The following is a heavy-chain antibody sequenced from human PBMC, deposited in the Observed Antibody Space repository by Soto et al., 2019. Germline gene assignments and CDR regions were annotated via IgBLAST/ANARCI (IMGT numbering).Heavy chain of an antibody. J-gene: IGHJ5*02. Sequence: ASVKVSCKASGYTFTSHYIHWVLQAPGQGPEWMGIINPSGGSTTYAQKFQGRVTMTRDTSTSTVYMELSSLRSDDTAVYYCAHTRTGYSSGWYSNWFDPWGQGTLVTVSS. CDR1: GYTFTSHY. D-gene: IGHD6-19*01. CDR3: AHTRTGYSSGWYSNWFDP. CDR2: INPSGGST. V-gene: IGHV1-46*01.